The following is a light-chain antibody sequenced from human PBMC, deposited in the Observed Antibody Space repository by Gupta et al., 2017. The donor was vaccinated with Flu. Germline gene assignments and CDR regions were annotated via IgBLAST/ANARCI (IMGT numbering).Light chain of an antibody. CDR2: GAS. CDR3: QQYGSSPTWT. Sequence: EIVLTQSPGTLSLSPGERGTLSCRASQSISGSYLAWYQQKPGQAPRLLIYGASTRATGIPDRFSGSGFGTDFTLTISRREQEDFAVYYCQQYGSSPTWTFGQGTKVEIK. V-gene: IGKV3-20*01. J-gene: IGKJ1*01. CDR1: QSISGSY.